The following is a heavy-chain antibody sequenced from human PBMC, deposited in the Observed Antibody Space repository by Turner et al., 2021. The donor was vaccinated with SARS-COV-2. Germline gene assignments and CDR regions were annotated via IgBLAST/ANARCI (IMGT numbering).Heavy chain of an antibody. D-gene: IGHD3-22*01. CDR2: ISSSSSYI. V-gene: IGHV3-21*06. CDR1: GFTFSSYG. Sequence: EAQLVESGGGLVKPGGSLIVSCAASGFTFSSYGMNWVRQAPGNGLEWVSSISSSSSYIYYADSLKGRFTISRNNAKNSVYLQMNSLRAEDTAVYYCAREKPGFDSSGYYPDAFDIWGQGTMVTVSS. J-gene: IGHJ3*02. CDR3: AREKPGFDSSGYYPDAFDI.